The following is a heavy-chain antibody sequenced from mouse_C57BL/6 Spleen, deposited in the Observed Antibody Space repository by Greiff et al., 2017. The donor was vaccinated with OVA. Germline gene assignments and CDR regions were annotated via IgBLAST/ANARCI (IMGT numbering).Heavy chain of an antibody. D-gene: IGHD2-1*01. Sequence: VKLMESGPGLVQPSQSLSITCTVSGFSLTSYGVHWVRQSPGKGLEWLGVIWRGGSTDYNAAFISRLSISKDNSKSQVFFKMNSLQADDTAIYYCARNYGNYYYAMDYWGQGTSVTVSS. J-gene: IGHJ4*01. CDR2: IWRGGST. V-gene: IGHV2-2*01. CDR1: GFSLTSYG. CDR3: ARNYGNYYYAMDY.